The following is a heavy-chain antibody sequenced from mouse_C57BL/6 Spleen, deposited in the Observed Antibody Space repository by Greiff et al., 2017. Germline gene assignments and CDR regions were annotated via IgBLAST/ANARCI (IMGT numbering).Heavy chain of an antibody. V-gene: IGHV1-80*01. CDR3: ARTAQAPFAY. Sequence: VKLQESGAALVKPGASVKISCKASGYAFSSYWMNWVKQRPGKGLEWIGQIYPGDGDTNYNGKFKGKATLTADKSSSTAYMQLSSLTSEDSAVYFCARTAQAPFAYWGQGTLVTVSA. CDR2: IYPGDGDT. J-gene: IGHJ3*01. CDR1: GYAFSSYW. D-gene: IGHD3-2*02.